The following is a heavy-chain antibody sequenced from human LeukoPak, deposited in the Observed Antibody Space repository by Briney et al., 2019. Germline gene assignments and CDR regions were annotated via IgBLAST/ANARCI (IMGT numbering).Heavy chain of an antibody. CDR3: ARGPPHFWVDNWFDP. CDR1: GGSISSYY. V-gene: IGHV4-59*08. Sequence: ASETLSLTCTVSGGSISSYYWSWIRQPPGKGLEWIGYIYYSGSTNYNPSLKSRVTISVDTSKNQFSLKLSSVTAADTAVYYCARGPPHFWVDNWFDPWGQGTLVTVSS. D-gene: IGHD3-3*02. CDR2: IYYSGST. J-gene: IGHJ5*02.